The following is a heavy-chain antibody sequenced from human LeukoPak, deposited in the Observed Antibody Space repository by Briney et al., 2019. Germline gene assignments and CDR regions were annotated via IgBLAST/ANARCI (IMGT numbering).Heavy chain of an antibody. CDR3: ARRRGSSYHYDSSGYYMVDY. CDR2: IYYSGST. J-gene: IGHJ4*02. CDR1: GGSISSGDYY. Sequence: PSETLSLTCTVSGGSISSGDYYWSWIRQPPGKGLEWIGYIYYSGSTYYNPSLKSRVTISVDTSKNQFSLKLSSVTAADTAVYYCARRRGSSYHYDSSGYYMVDYWGQGTLVTVSS. D-gene: IGHD3-22*01. V-gene: IGHV4-30-4*01.